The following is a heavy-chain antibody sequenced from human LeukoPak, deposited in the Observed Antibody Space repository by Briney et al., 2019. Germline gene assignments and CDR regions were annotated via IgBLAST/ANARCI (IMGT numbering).Heavy chain of an antibody. CDR2: ISSSSSYI. D-gene: IGHD3-22*01. J-gene: IGHJ1*01. CDR3: ARESEYYYYDASGYYPGYFHH. V-gene: IGHV3-21*01. Sequence: GGSLRLSCAASGFTFSSYSMNWVRQAPGKGLEWVSSISSSSSYIYYADSVKGRFTISRDNAENSLYLQMNSLRDEDTAVYYCARESEYYYYDASGYYPGYFHHWGQGTLVTVSS. CDR1: GFTFSSYS.